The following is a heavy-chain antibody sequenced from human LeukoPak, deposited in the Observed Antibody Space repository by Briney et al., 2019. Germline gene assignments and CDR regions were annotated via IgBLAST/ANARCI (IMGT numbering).Heavy chain of an antibody. CDR3: ARRGGSLDFDY. Sequence: GASVKVSCKSSGYPFTNYYIHWVRQAPRQGLEWMGVINPRGGYTTYAQEFQGRVTMTSDTSTSTLYMELSSLTSEDTAIYYCARRGGSLDFDYWGQGTLVTVPS. CDR1: GYPFTNYY. CDR2: INPRGGYT. D-gene: IGHD3-10*01. J-gene: IGHJ4*02. V-gene: IGHV1-46*01.